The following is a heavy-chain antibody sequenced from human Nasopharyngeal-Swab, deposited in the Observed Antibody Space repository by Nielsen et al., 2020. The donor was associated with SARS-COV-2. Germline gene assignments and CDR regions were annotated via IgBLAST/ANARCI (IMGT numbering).Heavy chain of an antibody. CDR2: ISYDGSNK. J-gene: IGHJ6*02. CDR1: GFTFSSYG. Sequence: GGSLRLSCAASGFTFSSYGMHWVRQAPGKGLEWVAVISYDGSNKYYADSVKGRFTISRDNSKKTLYLQMNSLRAEDTAVYYCAKFIAVAWYYYYGMDVWGQGTTVTVSS. D-gene: IGHD6-19*01. V-gene: IGHV3-30*18. CDR3: AKFIAVAWYYYYGMDV.